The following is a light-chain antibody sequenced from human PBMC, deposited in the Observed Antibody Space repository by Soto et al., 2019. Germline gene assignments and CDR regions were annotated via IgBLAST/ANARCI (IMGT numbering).Light chain of an antibody. CDR2: STS. J-gene: IGLJ3*02. CDR1: TGAVTSGYY. V-gene: IGLV7-43*01. Sequence: LVTQEPSLTVSPGGTVTLTCASSTGAVTSGYYPNWFQQKPGQAPRALIYSTSYKHSWTPARFSGSLLGAKAALTLSGVQPEDEAEYYCLLYYGGAFWVFGGGTKVTVL. CDR3: LLYYGGAFWV.